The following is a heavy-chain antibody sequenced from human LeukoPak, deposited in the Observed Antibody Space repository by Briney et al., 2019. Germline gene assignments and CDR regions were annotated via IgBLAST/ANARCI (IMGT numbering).Heavy chain of an antibody. Sequence: PSETLSLTCPVSGYTNSSNLFWGWIRQPPGKGLEWIGGIYHSGTTYYNPSLKSRVTLLLDTSKNQFSLKLISVSDADTAVYFLAIRAVPLGADAWGFIGYYWGQGILVTVSS. D-gene: IGHD3-10*01. J-gene: IGHJ4*01. V-gene: IGHV4-38-2*01. CDR2: IYHSGTT. CDR3: AIRAVPLGADAWGFIGYY. CDR1: GYTNSSNLF.